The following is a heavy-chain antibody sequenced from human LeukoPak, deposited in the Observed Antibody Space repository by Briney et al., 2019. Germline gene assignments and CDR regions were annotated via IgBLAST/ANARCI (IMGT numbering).Heavy chain of an antibody. CDR3: ARSLWFGESYLDWFDP. CDR2: ISSSSSYI. V-gene: IGHV3-21*01. D-gene: IGHD3-10*01. CDR1: GFTFSSYT. J-gene: IGHJ5*02. Sequence: GGTLRLSCAASGFTFSSYTMNWVRQAPGKWMEWVSSISSSSSYIYSADSVKGRFTISRDNVKNSLYLQMNSLRAEDTAVYYCARSLWFGESYLDWFDPWGQGTLVTVSS.